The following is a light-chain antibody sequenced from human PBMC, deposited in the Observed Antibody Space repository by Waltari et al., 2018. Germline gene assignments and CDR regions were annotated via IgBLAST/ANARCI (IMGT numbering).Light chain of an antibody. CDR3: QHYLRLPVT. J-gene: IGKJ1*01. Sequence: IVLTQSPGTLSLSLGARATLSCRASPSVSRALAWYQQQPGQAPILLIYCSSTRATGIPDRFSGSGSGTDFSITISRLEPDDFAVYYCQHYLRLPVTFGQGTTVEI. CDR1: PSVSRA. CDR2: CSS. V-gene: IGKV3-20*01.